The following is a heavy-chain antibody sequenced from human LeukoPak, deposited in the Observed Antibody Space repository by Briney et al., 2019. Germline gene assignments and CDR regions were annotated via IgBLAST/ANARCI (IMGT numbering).Heavy chain of an antibody. CDR1: GGSFSGYY. J-gene: IGHJ5*02. CDR3: ARGILMVYANWFDP. D-gene: IGHD2-8*01. CDR2: INHSGST. V-gene: IGHV4-34*01. Sequence: SETLSLTCAVYGGSFSGYYWSWIRQPPGKGLEWIGVINHSGSTNYNPSLKSRVTISVDTSKNQFSLKLSSVTAADTAVYYCARGILMVYANWFDPWGQGTLVTVSS.